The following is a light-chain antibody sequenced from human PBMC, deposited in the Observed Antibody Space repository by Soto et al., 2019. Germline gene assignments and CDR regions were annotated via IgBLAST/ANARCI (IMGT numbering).Light chain of an antibody. CDR1: QVITND. J-gene: IGKJ1*01. CDR3: QLSDSTWT. V-gene: IGKV1-17*01. CDR2: AAS. Sequence: IQMTQSPSSLSASVGDRLSITCRASQVITNDLGWYQQKPGKAPKRLIYAASTLQSGVPSRFSGSGSGTEFTLTISSLQPEDVATYYCQLSDSTWTFGQGTKVDIK.